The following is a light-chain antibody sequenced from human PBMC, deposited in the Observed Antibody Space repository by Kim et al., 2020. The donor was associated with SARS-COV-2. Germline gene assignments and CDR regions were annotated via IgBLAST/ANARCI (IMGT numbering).Light chain of an antibody. J-gene: IGLJ3*02. CDR2: DVS. CDR3: CSYVGSSWV. CDR1: SSDVGGYNY. Sequence: QSALTQPRSVSGSPGQSVTISCTGTSSDVGGYNYVSWYQHHPGKAPKLMIYDVSERPSGVPDRFSGSKSGNTASLTISGLQAEDEADYYCCSYVGSSWVFGGGTQLTVL. V-gene: IGLV2-11*01.